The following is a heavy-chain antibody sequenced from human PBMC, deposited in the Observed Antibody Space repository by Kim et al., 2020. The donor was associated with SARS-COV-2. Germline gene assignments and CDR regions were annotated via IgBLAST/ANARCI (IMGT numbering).Heavy chain of an antibody. J-gene: IGHJ3*02. CDR1: GYTFTSYV. CDR3: ARDLLIGIITGAFDI. V-gene: IGHV1-3*01. Sequence: ASVKVSCKASGYTFTSYVMNWVRQAPGQRLEWMGWINVGNGNTKYSQKFQGRVTITRDTSASTAYMELSSLRSEDTAVYYCARDLLIGIITGAFDIWGQGTMVTVSS. CDR2: INVGNGNT. D-gene: IGHD1-20*01.